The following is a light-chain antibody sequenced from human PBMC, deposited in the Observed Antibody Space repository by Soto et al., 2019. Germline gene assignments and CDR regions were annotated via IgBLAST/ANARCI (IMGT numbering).Light chain of an antibody. CDR1: QSVSSN. Sequence: EILMTQSPATLSVSPGEGATLSCRASQSVSSNLAWYQQKPGQAPRLLIYGASTRATGIPARFSGSGSGTDFTLTISSLQSEDFAVYYCQKYNNWPMYTFGQGTKLEIK. CDR2: GAS. V-gene: IGKV3-15*01. J-gene: IGKJ2*01. CDR3: QKYNNWPMYT.